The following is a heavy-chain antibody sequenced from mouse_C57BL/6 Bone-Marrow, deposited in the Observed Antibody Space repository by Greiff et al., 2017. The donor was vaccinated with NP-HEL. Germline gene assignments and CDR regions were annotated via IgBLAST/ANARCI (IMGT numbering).Heavy chain of an antibody. CDR2: IHPNSGST. J-gene: IGHJ3*01. D-gene: IGHD2-3*01. CDR3: ARHDGYFFAY. V-gene: IGHV1-64*01. Sequence: VQLQQSGAELVKPGASVKLSCKASGYTFTSYWMHWVKQRPGQGLEWIGMIHPNSGSTNYNEKFKSKATLTVDKSSSTAYMQLSSLTSEDSAVYYCARHDGYFFAYWGQGTLVTVSA. CDR1: GYTFTSYW.